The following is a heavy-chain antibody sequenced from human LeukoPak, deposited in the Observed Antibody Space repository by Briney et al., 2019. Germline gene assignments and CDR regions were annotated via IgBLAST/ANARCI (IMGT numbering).Heavy chain of an antibody. V-gene: IGHV3-33*01. J-gene: IGHJ4*02. CDR2: IWYDGSNK. D-gene: IGHD1-26*01. CDR1: GFTFSSYG. Sequence: GGSLRLSCAASGFTFSSYGMHWVRQAPGKGLEWVAVIWYDGSNKYYADSVKGRFTISRGNSKNTLYLQMNSLRAEDTAVYYCARDSSGTHSFDYWGQGTLVTVSS. CDR3: ARDSSGTHSFDY.